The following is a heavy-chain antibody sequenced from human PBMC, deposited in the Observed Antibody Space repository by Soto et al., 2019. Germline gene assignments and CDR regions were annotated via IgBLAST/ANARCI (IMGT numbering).Heavy chain of an antibody. CDR1: GFTFSSYA. CDR2: ISGSGGST. CDR3: AKGSGRLGTAFDI. D-gene: IGHD6-19*01. Sequence: GGSLRLSCAASGFTFSSYAMNWVRQAPGKGLEWVSAISGSGGSTYYADSVKGRFTISRDNSKNTLYLQMNSLRAEDTAVYYCAKGSGRLGTAFDIWGQGTMVTVSS. J-gene: IGHJ3*02. V-gene: IGHV3-23*01.